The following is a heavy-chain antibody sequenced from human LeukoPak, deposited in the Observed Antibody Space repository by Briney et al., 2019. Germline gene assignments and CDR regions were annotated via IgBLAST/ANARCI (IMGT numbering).Heavy chain of an antibody. Sequence: PGGSLRLSCAASGFTFSSYSMNWVRQAPGKGLEWVSSISSSSSYIYYADSVKGRFTISRDNAKNSLYLQMNSLRAEDTAVYYCARPNFQKLRYFDWLPHPYYYYGMDVWGKGTTVTVSS. CDR1: GFTFSSYS. CDR2: ISSSSSYI. D-gene: IGHD3-9*01. CDR3: ARPNFQKLRYFDWLPHPYYYYGMDV. V-gene: IGHV3-21*01. J-gene: IGHJ6*04.